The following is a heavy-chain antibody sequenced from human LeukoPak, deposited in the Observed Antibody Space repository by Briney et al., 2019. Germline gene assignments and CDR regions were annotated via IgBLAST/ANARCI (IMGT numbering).Heavy chain of an antibody. CDR1: GGSISSSSYY. D-gene: IGHD3-22*01. Sequence: SETLSLTCTVSGGSISSSSYYWGWIRQPPGKGLEWIGSIYYSGSTYYNPSLKSRVTISVDTSKNQFSLKLSSVTAADTAVYYCARRNYYDSSGYVSVEWSQGTLVTVSS. CDR2: IYYSGST. J-gene: IGHJ4*02. CDR3: ARRNYYDSSGYVSVE. V-gene: IGHV4-39*07.